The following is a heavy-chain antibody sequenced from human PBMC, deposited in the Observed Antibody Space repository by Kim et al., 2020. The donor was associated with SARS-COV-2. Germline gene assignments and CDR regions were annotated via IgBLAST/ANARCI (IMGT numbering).Heavy chain of an antibody. D-gene: IGHD3-16*02. J-gene: IGHJ4*02. CDR2: INHSGST. CDR3: ARDLFGGVIVNDY. CDR1: GGSFSGYY. V-gene: IGHV4-34*01. Sequence: SETLSLTCAVYGGSFSGYYWSWIRQPPGKGLEWIGEINHSGSTNYNPSLKSRVTISVDTSKNQFSLKLSSVTAADTAVYYCARDLFGGVIVNDYWGQGTLVTVSS.